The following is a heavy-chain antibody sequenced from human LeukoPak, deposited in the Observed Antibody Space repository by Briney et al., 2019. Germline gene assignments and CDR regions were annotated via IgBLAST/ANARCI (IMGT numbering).Heavy chain of an antibody. CDR3: ARENMVATMVDY. V-gene: IGHV4-38-2*02. CDR2: IYHSGST. D-gene: IGHD5-12*01. J-gene: IGHJ4*02. Sequence: SETLSLTCTVSGYSISSGYYWGWIRQPPGKGLERIGGIYHSGSTYYNPSLKSRVTISVDTSKNHFSLKLTSVTAADTAVYYCARENMVATMVDYWGQGTLVTVSS. CDR1: GYSISSGYY.